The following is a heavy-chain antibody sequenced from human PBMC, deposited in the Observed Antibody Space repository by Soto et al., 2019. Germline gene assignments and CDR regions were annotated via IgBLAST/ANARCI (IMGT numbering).Heavy chain of an antibody. J-gene: IGHJ4*02. CDR3: ARDPGSSGFDY. V-gene: IGHV4-59*01. Sequence: SETLSLTCTVSGGSISSYYWSWIRQPPGKGLEWIGYIYYSGSTNYNPSLKSRVTISVDTSKNQFSLKLSSVTAADTAVYYCARDPGSSGFDYWGQGTLVTVSS. CDR2: IYYSGST. CDR1: GGSISSYY. D-gene: IGHD6-6*01.